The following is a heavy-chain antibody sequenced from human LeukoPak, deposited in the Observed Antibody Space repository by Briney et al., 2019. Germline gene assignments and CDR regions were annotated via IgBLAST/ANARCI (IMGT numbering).Heavy chain of an antibody. D-gene: IGHD2/OR15-2a*01. J-gene: IGHJ4*02. CDR3: ARGQTTFEV. CDR1: GFTFSSYS. CDR2: ISSSSSYI. Sequence: GGSLRLSCAASGFTFSSYSMNWVRQAPGKGLEWVSSISSSSSYIYYADSVKGRFTISRDNAKNSLYLQMSGLRVEDTAVYYCARGQTTFEVWGQGTLVTVSS. V-gene: IGHV3-21*01.